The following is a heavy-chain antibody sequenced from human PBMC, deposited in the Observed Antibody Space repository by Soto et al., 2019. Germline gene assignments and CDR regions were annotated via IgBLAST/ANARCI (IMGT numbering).Heavy chain of an antibody. CDR2: INSDGSST. V-gene: IGHV3-74*01. D-gene: IGHD3-10*01. CDR1: GFTFSSYS. Sequence: EVQLVESGGGLVKPGGSLRLSCAASGFTFSSYSMHWVRQAPGKGLVWVSRINSDGSSTNYADSVKGRFTISRDNAKNTLYLQMNSLRAEDTAVYYCAGVITVVRGVISDWGRGTLVTVSS. CDR3: AGVITVVRGVISD. J-gene: IGHJ4*02.